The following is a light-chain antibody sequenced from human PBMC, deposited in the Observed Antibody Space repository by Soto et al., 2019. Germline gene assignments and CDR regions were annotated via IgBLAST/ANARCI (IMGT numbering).Light chain of an antibody. CDR2: FVN. CDR3: CSCTYNATVV. V-gene: IGLV2-18*03. Sequence: QSVLIQPPSVSGSPGQSVTISCSGFSTDLENGFMTLSPGSIRSQAPLIYFVNVRSSGVPYPFSGSKSGNSASMMTSEIKPGDEADHWCCSCTYNATVVLGGGTKLTVL. CDR1: STDLENGFMTL. J-gene: IGLJ2*01.